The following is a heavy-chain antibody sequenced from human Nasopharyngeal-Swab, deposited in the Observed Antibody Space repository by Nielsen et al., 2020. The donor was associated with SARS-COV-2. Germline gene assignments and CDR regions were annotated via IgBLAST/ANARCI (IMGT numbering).Heavy chain of an antibody. CDR2: IYYGST. Sequence: SETLSLTCTVSGASFSRDYWSWIRLPPGKRLESIGYIYYGSTSYNPSPQSRVTMSVDTSKNQLSLTLTSVTTDDTAIYYCARRRTQWAPFDLWGQGTLVTVSS. CDR1: GASFSRDY. V-gene: IGHV4-59*01. CDR3: ARRRTQWAPFDL. D-gene: IGHD6-19*01. J-gene: IGHJ4*02.